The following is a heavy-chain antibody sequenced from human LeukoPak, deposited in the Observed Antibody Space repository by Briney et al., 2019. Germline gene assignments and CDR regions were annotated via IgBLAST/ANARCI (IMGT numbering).Heavy chain of an antibody. CDR1: GGSISSYY. CDR3: ARRGGYGWYFDY. Sequence: SETLSLTCTVSGGSISSYYWSWLRQPPGQGLEYIGYGYYSGTGNYNPSLKSRVTTSVDTSKNQFSLKLRSATAADTAVYYCARRGGYGWYFDYWGQGTLVTVSS. CDR2: GYYSGTG. D-gene: IGHD3-16*01. V-gene: IGHV4-59*08. J-gene: IGHJ4*02.